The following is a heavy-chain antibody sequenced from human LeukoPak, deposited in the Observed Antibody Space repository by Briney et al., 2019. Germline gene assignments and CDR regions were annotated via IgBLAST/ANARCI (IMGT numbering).Heavy chain of an antibody. CDR1: GDSVTSTLYY. V-gene: IGHV4-39*07. Sequence: PSETLSLTCTVSGDSVTSTLYYWVWLRQPPGKGLEWIGHIYYTGTTYYNPSLKSRVTMSMDSSKNQFSLKLSSVTAADTAVYYCARSYKTYYYGSGSPADYWGQGTLVTVAS. CDR3: ARSYKTYYYGSGSPADY. CDR2: IYYTGTT. J-gene: IGHJ4*02. D-gene: IGHD3-10*01.